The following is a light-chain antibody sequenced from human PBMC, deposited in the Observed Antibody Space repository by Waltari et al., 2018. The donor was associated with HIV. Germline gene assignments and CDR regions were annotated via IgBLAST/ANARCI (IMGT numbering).Light chain of an antibody. V-gene: IGLV1-44*01. CDR3: AAWDDSLNGHWV. Sequence: QSVLTQPPSASGTPGQRVTISCSGGSSNIGSNFVIWYPHLPGPAPKLLMYRNNQRPSGVPDRFSGSKSGTSASLAISGLQSEDEAYYYCAAWDDSLNGHWVFGGGTKVTVL. J-gene: IGLJ3*02. CDR2: RNN. CDR1: SSNIGSNF.